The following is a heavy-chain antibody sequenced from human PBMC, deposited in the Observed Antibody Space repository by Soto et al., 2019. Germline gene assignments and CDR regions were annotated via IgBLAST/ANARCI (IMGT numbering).Heavy chain of an antibody. D-gene: IGHD2-15*01. Sequence: GGSLRLSCTASGFTFNKYAMSWVRQAPGKGLEWVSAITDSGAASHYADSLKGRFTVSRDNSKNTLYLQMNSLRADDTAVYYCARDLSVVFDYWGQGTLVTVSS. CDR1: GFTFNKYA. J-gene: IGHJ4*02. V-gene: IGHV3-23*01. CDR3: ARDLSVVFDY. CDR2: ITDSGAAS.